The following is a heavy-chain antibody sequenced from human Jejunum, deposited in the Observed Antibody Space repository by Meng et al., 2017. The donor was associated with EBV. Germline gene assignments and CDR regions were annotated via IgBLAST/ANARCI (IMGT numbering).Heavy chain of an antibody. CDR3: VMGADYAKCGY. D-gene: IGHD4/OR15-4a*01. CDR2: VCRSGC. V-gene: IGHV4-39*01. Sequence: QLRVAESGPGLLTPSLTLPLTCTVSGGSINSNIYNWGWHRPRPGKGLEWIGTVCRSGCNYPPSLKRGVTTSVDTSKNQFSLKVNSVTAADTAVYYCVMGADYAKCGYWGQGILVTVSS. CDR1: GGSINSNIYN. J-gene: IGHJ4*02.